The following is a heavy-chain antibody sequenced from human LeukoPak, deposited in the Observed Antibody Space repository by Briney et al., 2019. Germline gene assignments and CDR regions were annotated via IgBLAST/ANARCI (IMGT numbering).Heavy chain of an antibody. Sequence: GGSLRLSCAASGFTFSSYAMSWVRQAPGKGLEWVSAISGSGGSSYYADSVKGRFTISRDNSKNTLYLQMNSLRAEDTAVYYCAKGGAAAGKFDYWGQGTLVTVSS. CDR2: ISGSGGSS. V-gene: IGHV3-23*01. D-gene: IGHD6-13*01. CDR3: AKGGAAAGKFDY. CDR1: GFTFSSYA. J-gene: IGHJ4*02.